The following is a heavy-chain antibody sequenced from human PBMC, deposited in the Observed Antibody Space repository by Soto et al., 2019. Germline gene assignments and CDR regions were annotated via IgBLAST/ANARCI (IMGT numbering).Heavy chain of an antibody. CDR1: GFTFDDNA. D-gene: IGHD3-16*01. V-gene: IGHV3-9*01. CDR2: INWKSDI. J-gene: IGHJ4*02. CDR3: AISQDRGGRTTFIY. Sequence: SLLLSCAVSGFTFDDNAMHGVRQAPEEGLEWVSGINWKSDIGYADSVKGRFTISRDNAENSLYLQMNSLRAEDTALYYCAISQDRGGRTTFIYWGQGTQVTVSS.